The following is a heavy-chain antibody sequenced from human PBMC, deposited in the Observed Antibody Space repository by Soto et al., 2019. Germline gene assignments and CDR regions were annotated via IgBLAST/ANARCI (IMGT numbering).Heavy chain of an antibody. V-gene: IGHV2-5*02. D-gene: IGHD2-15*01. Sequence: QITLKESGPTLVKPTQTLTLTCTFSGFSLSTSGVGVGWIRQPPGRALEWLALIYWDDDKRYSPSLKSRLTITKDTSKNQVVLTMTTMDPVDTATYYCAHKYCSGGSCYYFDYWGLGTLVTVSS. J-gene: IGHJ4*02. CDR2: IYWDDDK. CDR1: GFSLSTSGVG. CDR3: AHKYCSGGSCYYFDY.